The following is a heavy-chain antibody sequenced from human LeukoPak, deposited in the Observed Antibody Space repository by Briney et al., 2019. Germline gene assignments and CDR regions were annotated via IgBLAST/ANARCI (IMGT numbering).Heavy chain of an antibody. CDR2: ISGSGGST. V-gene: IGHV3-23*01. Sequence: TGGSLRLSCAASGFTFSSYAMSWVRQAPGKGLEWVSAISGSGGSTYYADSVKGRFTISRDNSKNTLYLQMNSLRAEDTAVYYCAKPGNYDFWSGFDYWGQGTLVTVSS. CDR3: AKPGNYDFWSGFDY. CDR1: GFTFSSYA. J-gene: IGHJ4*02. D-gene: IGHD3-3*01.